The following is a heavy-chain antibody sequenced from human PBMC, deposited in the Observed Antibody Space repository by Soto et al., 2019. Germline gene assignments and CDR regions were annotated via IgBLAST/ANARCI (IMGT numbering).Heavy chain of an antibody. Sequence: PSETLSLTCTVSGGSISSYYWTWIRQPPGKGLEWIGYIYYSGSTNYNPSLKSRVTISVATSKNQFSLKLSSVTAADTAVYYCARGRGSMVRGVITAYMDVWGQGTTVTVSS. J-gene: IGHJ6*02. V-gene: IGHV4-59*12. D-gene: IGHD3-10*01. CDR2: IYYSGST. CDR3: ARGRGSMVRGVITAYMDV. CDR1: GGSISSYY.